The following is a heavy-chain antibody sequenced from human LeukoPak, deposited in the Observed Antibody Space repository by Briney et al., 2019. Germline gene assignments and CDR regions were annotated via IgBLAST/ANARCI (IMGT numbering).Heavy chain of an antibody. CDR1: GGTFSSYA. Sequence: ASVKVSCKASGGTFSSYAISWVRQAPGQGLEWMGGIIPIFGTANYAQKFQGRVTITADKSTSTAYMELSSLRSEDTAVYYCARGWLGRTTVTTSGGGDYYYCMDVWGKGTTVTVSS. V-gene: IGHV1-69*06. CDR3: ARGWLGRTTVTTSGGGDYYYCMDV. CDR2: IIPIFGTA. D-gene: IGHD4-17*01. J-gene: IGHJ6*04.